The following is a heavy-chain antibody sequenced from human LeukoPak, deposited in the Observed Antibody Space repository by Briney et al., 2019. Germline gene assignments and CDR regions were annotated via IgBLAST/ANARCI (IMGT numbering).Heavy chain of an antibody. V-gene: IGHV1-46*01. J-gene: IGHJ4*02. D-gene: IGHD3-22*01. Sequence: ASVKVSCKASGYTFTSYYMHWVRQAPGQGLEWMGIINPSGGSTSYAQKFQGRVTMTRDMSTSTVYTELSSLRSEDTAVYYCARDQDDDYYDSSGYYGRIDYWGQGTLVTVSS. CDR2: INPSGGST. CDR3: ARDQDDDYYDSSGYYGRIDY. CDR1: GYTFTSYY.